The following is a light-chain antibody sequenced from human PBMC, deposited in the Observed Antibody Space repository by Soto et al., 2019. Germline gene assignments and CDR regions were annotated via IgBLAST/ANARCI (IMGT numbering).Light chain of an antibody. J-gene: IGKJ1*01. CDR3: QQYDNLPPTWT. CDR2: DAS. V-gene: IGKV1-33*01. CDR1: RDIATY. Sequence: DIQMTQSPSSLSASVGNRVTITCQASRDIATYLNWYQQKPGKAPNLLIYDASNLETGVPSRFSGGGSGTHFTFTISNLQPEDIATYYCQQYDNLPPTWTVGQGTKVDIK.